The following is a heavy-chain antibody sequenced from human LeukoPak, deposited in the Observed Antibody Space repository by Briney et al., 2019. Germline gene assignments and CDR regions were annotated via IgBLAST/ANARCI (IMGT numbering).Heavy chain of an antibody. CDR1: GFTFSSYA. CDR2: IYSGGST. Sequence: PGGSLRLSCAASGFTFSSYAMSWVRQAPGKGLEWVSVIYSGGSTYYADSVKGRFTISRDNSKNTLYLQMNSLRAEDTAVYYCAKEKAGPFDYWGQGTLVTVSS. CDR3: AKEKAGPFDY. J-gene: IGHJ4*02. D-gene: IGHD6-13*01. V-gene: IGHV3-23*03.